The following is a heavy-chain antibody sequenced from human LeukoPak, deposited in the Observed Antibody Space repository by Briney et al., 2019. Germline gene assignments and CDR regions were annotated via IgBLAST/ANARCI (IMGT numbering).Heavy chain of an antibody. Sequence: SETLSLTCAVYGGSFSGYYWSWIRQPPGKGLEWIGEINHSGSTNYNPSLKSRVTISVDTSKIQFSLKLSSVTAADTAVYYCATGIAAAARGWFDPWGQGTLVTVSS. CDR2: INHSGST. V-gene: IGHV4-34*01. CDR3: ATGIAAAARGWFDP. CDR1: GGSFSGYY. D-gene: IGHD6-13*01. J-gene: IGHJ5*02.